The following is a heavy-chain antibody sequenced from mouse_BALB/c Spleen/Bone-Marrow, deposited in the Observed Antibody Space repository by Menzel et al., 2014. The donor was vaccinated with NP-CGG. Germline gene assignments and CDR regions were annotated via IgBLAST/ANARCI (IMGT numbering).Heavy chain of an antibody. D-gene: IGHD2-13*01. CDR1: GFTFSDYY. J-gene: IGHJ4*01. CDR2: ISNGGGST. V-gene: IGHV5-12*02. Sequence: EVQVVESGGGLVQPGGSLKLSCATSGFTFSDYYMYWVRQTPEKRLEWVAYISNGGGSTYYPDTVKGRFTISRDNAKNTLYLQMNRLKSEDTDMYYCARQDYSYYYAMDYWGQGTSVTVSS. CDR3: ARQDYSYYYAMDY.